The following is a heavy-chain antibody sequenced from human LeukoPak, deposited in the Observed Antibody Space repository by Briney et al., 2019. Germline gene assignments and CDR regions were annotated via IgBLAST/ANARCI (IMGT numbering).Heavy chain of an antibody. Sequence: PGGSLRLSCAASGFIVSSKYMSWVRQAPGKGLEWVSVIYSGGSTHYADSVKGRFTISRDNSKNTLYLQMNSLRAEDTAVYYCARDRSVTYGSGSYSHDYWGQGTLVTVSS. CDR1: GFIVSSKY. J-gene: IGHJ4*02. CDR3: ARDRSVTYGSGSYSHDY. CDR2: IYSGGST. D-gene: IGHD3-10*01. V-gene: IGHV3-66*01.